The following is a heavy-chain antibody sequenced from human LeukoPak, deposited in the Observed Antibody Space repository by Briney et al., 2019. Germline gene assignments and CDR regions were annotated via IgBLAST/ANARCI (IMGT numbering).Heavy chain of an antibody. Sequence: GGSLRLSCAASGFTFSSYSMNWVRQAPGKGLEWVSSISSSSSYIYYADSVKGRFTISRDNAKNSLYLQMNSLRAEDTAVYYCARRGVLWFGELFYYGMDAWGQGTTVTVSS. CDR3: ARRGVLWFGELFYYGMDA. CDR1: GFTFSSYS. D-gene: IGHD3-10*01. V-gene: IGHV3-21*01. J-gene: IGHJ6*02. CDR2: ISSSSSYI.